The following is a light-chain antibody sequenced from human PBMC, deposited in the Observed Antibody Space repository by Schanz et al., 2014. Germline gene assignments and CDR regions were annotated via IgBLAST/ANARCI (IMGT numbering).Light chain of an antibody. CDR1: SSNIGSNY. V-gene: IGLV1-47*02. J-gene: IGLJ3*02. CDR2: SNN. CDR3: CSYAGKYTWV. Sequence: QSVLTQPPSASGTPGQRVTISCSGSSSNIGSNYVYWYQQLPGTAPKLLIYSNNQRPSGVPDRFSGSKSGTSASLAISGLQSEDEADYYCCSYAGKYTWVFGGGTQLTVL.